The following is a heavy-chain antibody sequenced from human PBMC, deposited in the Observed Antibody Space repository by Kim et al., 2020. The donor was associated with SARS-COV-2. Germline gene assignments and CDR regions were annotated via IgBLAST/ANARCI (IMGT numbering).Heavy chain of an antibody. CDR2: ISYDGSNK. Sequence: GGSLRLSCAASGFTFSSYGMHWVRQAPGKGLEWVAVISYDGSNKYYADSVKGRFTISRDNSKNTLYLQMNSLRAEDTAVYYCAKDSEDIVVVPAAYYYGMDVWGQGTTVTVSS. J-gene: IGHJ6*02. V-gene: IGHV3-30*18. CDR3: AKDSEDIVVVPAAYYYGMDV. CDR1: GFTFSSYG. D-gene: IGHD2-2*01.